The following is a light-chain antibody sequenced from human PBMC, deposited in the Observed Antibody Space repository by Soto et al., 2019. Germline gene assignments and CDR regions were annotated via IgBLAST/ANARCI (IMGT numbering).Light chain of an antibody. CDR3: HQYASSPWT. CDR2: WAS. V-gene: IGKV4-1*01. Sequence: DIVMTQSPDSLTVSLGERATINCKSSQSDLYNSNTKNYLAWFQQKPGQPPKLLIYWASNRESGVPDRFSGSGSGTDFILSISSLQAEDVAVYYCHQYASSPWTFGQGTKVEI. J-gene: IGKJ1*01. CDR1: QSDLYNSNTKNY.